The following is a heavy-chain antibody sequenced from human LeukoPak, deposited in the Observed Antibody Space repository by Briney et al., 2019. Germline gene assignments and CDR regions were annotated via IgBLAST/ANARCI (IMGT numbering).Heavy chain of an antibody. Sequence: ASVNVSCKASGYTFSSYGISWVRQAPGQGLEWMGWISAYNGNTNYAQKLQGRVTMTTDTSTSTAYMELRSLRSDDTAVYYCARGAGGLYCSGGSCHSLDYWGQGTLVTVSS. V-gene: IGHV1-18*01. J-gene: IGHJ4*02. CDR1: GYTFSSYG. CDR3: ARGAGGLYCSGGSCHSLDY. D-gene: IGHD2-15*01. CDR2: ISAYNGNT.